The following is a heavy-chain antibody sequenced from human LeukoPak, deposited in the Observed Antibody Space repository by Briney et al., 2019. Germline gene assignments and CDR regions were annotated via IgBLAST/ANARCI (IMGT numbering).Heavy chain of an antibody. V-gene: IGHV1-2*06. CDR2: INPNSGGT. Sequence: ASVKVSXKASGYTFTGYYMHWVRQAPGQGLEWMGRINPNSGGTNYTQKLQGRVTMTRDTSISTAYMELSRLRSDDTAVYYCASLYYGSGSYGRYNPPFDYWGQGTLVTVSS. CDR3: ASLYYGSGSYGRYNPPFDY. CDR1: GYTFTGYY. J-gene: IGHJ4*02. D-gene: IGHD3-10*01.